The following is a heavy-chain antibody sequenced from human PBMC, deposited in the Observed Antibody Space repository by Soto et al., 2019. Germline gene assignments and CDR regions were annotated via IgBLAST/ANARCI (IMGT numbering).Heavy chain of an antibody. J-gene: IGHJ4*02. CDR2: VYYSRST. CDR3: AKYRRTDAEGYRLDF. D-gene: IGHD5-12*01. CDR1: GGSISGYY. Sequence: PSETLSLTCTLSGGSISGYYWSWIRQPPGKGLEWIGYVYYSRSTKYNPSLESRVTISVDMSNNQFSLMLTSVTAADTAVYYCAKYRRTDAEGYRLDFWGQGTLVTVSS. V-gene: IGHV4-59*01.